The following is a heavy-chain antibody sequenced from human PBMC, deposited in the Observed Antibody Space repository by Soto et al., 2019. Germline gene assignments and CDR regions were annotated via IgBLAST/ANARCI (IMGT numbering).Heavy chain of an antibody. Sequence: SETLSLTCTVSGGSISSYDWSWIRQPPGKGLEWIGYIYYSGSTNYNPSLKSRVTISVDTSKNQFSLKLSSVTAADTAVYYCARGAVAGDYYFDYWGQGTLVTVSS. CDR3: ARGAVAGDYYFDY. CDR2: IYYSGST. D-gene: IGHD6-19*01. J-gene: IGHJ4*02. CDR1: GGSISSYD. V-gene: IGHV4-59*01.